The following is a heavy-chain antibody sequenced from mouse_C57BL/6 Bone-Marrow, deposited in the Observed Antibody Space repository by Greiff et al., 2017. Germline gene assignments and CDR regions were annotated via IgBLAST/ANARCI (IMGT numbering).Heavy chain of an antibody. CDR2: INPSTGGT. CDR3: VSTMITTVVDY. D-gene: IGHD2-4*01. CDR1: GYSFTGYY. V-gene: IGHV1-42*01. J-gene: IGHJ2*01. Sequence: EVQLQQSGPELVKPGASVKISCKASGYSFTGYYMNWVKQSPEKSLEWIGEINPSTGGTTYNQKFKAKATLTVDKSSSTAYMQLKSLTSEDSAVYYCVSTMITTVVDYWGQGTTLTVSS.